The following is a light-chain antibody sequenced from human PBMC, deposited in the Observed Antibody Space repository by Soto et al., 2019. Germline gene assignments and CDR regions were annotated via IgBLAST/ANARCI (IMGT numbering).Light chain of an antibody. CDR2: TAS. J-gene: IGKJ4*01. V-gene: IGKV1-9*01. CDR1: QGISSN. CDR3: QQLNGYPLT. Sequence: DIQLTQSPSFLSASVGDRVTITCRVSQGISSNLAWYQQKPGKAPKLLIYTASALQSGVPSRFSGSGSGTEFTLTIRSLQPEDSATYYCQQLNGYPLTFGGGTKVEIK.